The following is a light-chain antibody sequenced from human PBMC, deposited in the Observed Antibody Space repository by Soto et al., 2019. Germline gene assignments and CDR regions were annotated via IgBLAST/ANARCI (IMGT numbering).Light chain of an antibody. CDR1: SNDVGLYNY. V-gene: IGLV2-14*03. J-gene: IGLJ2*01. Sequence: QSALTQPASVSGSPGQSITISCTGSSNDVGLYNYVSWYQQHPGKAPKLVISDVTNRPSGVSDRFSGSKSGNTAFPTISGRQAEDEADYYCSSYTITATLFGRGTKLTVL. CDR3: SSYTITATL. CDR2: DVT.